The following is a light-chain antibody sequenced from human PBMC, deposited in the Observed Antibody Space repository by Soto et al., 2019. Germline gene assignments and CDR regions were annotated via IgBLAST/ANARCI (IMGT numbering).Light chain of an antibody. CDR1: SSDVGGYNY. J-gene: IGLJ1*01. V-gene: IGLV2-14*01. Sequence: QSALTQPASVSGSPGQSITISCTGTSSDVGGYNYVSWYQQHLGKAPKLMIYEVSNRPSGVSNRFSGSKSGNTASLTFSGLQAEDEADYYCTSYTSNGTLVFGTGTKLTVL. CDR3: TSYTSNGTLV. CDR2: EVS.